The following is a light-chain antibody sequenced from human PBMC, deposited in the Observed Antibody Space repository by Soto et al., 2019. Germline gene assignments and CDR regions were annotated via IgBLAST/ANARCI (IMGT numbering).Light chain of an antibody. CDR1: RSNIGNNA. V-gene: IGLV1-36*01. CDR3: SAWDDSLNGVI. Sequence: QSVLTQPPSVSEAPRQRVTISCSGSRSNIGNNAVNWYQQLPGKAPKLLIYYDDLLPSRVSDRFSGSRSGTSASLAISGIQSEDEADYYCSAWDDSLNGVIFGGGTKLTVL. CDR2: YDD. J-gene: IGLJ2*01.